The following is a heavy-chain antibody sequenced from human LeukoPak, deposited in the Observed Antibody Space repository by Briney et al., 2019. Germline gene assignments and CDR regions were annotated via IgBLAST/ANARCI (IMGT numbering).Heavy chain of an antibody. V-gene: IGHV4-59*01. CDR1: GGSISSYY. CDR2: IYYSGST. Sequence: SETLSLTCTVSGGSISSYYWSWIRQPPGKGLEWIGYIYYSGSTNYNPSLKSRVTISVDTSKNQFSLKLSSVTAAATAVYYCARGVAARGEGFDYWGQGTLVTVSS. J-gene: IGHJ4*02. D-gene: IGHD6-6*01. CDR3: ARGVAARGEGFDY.